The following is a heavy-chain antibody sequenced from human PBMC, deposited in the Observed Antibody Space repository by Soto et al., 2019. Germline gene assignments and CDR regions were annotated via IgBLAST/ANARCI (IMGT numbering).Heavy chain of an antibody. CDR2: VNPSGGST. J-gene: IGHJ1*01. CDR1: GYIFTAYS. CDR3: AREENCSDGVCYSEYFHR. Sequence: QVQLVQSGAEVKKPGASVKVSCKASGYIFTAYSMHWVRQAHGQGLEWMGVVNPSGGSTNYEQKFRGRITMTRDTSTSTVYMDLSSLTSEDTAVYYCAREENCSDGVCYSEYFHRWGQGTLVTVSS. V-gene: IGHV1-46*01. D-gene: IGHD2-15*01.